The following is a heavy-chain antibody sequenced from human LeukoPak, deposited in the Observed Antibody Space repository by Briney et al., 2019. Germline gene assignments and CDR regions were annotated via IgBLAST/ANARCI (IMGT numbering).Heavy chain of an antibody. V-gene: IGHV3-53*01. J-gene: IGHJ3*02. CDR2: IYSGGST. D-gene: IGHD1-26*01. CDR3: ARGGSYLSAFDI. Sequence: GGSLRLSCAASGFTVSSNYMSWVRQAPGKGLEWVSIIYSGGSTFYADSMKGRFTISRDNSKNTLYLQMNSLRAEDTAVYYCARGGSYLSAFDIWGQGTMVTVSS. CDR1: GFTVSSNY.